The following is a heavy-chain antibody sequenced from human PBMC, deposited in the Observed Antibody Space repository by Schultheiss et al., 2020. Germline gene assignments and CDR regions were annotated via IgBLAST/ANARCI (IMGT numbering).Heavy chain of an antibody. CDR3: SSGWNFDY. CDR1: GYSLSSGFY. V-gene: IGHV4-38-2*01. D-gene: IGHD6-19*01. CDR2: IYHSGST. J-gene: IGHJ4*02. Sequence: SETLSLTCGVSGYSLSSGFYWGWIRQSPGKGLEWIGTIYHSGSTNYNPSLKSRVTISVDKSKNQFSLKLSSVTAADTAVYYCSSGWNFDYWGQGTLVTVSS.